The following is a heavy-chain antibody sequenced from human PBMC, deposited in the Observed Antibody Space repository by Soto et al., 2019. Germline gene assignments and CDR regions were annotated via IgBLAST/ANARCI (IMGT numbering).Heavy chain of an antibody. V-gene: IGHV3-30-3*01. D-gene: IGHD6-19*01. J-gene: IGHJ6*02. Sequence: GGSLRLSCAASGFTFSSYAMHWVRQAPGKGLEWVAVISYDGSNKYYADSVKGRFTISRENSKNTLYLQMNSLRAEDTAVYYCARVPDSSGWYHGMDVWGQGTTVTVSS. CDR2: ISYDGSNK. CDR1: GFTFSSYA. CDR3: ARVPDSSGWYHGMDV.